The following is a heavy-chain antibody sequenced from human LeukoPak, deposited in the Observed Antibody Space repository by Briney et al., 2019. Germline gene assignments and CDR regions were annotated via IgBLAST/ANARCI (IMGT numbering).Heavy chain of an antibody. Sequence: GGSLRLSCAASGFTFSSYWMNWARQAPGKGLEWVASINHNGNVNYYVDSVKGRFTISTDNAKTSLYLQMSNLRAEDTAVYFCVRGGGLDVWGQGATVTVSS. D-gene: IGHD3-16*01. CDR1: GFTFSSYW. V-gene: IGHV3-7*03. CDR3: VRGGGLDV. CDR2: INHNGNVN. J-gene: IGHJ6*02.